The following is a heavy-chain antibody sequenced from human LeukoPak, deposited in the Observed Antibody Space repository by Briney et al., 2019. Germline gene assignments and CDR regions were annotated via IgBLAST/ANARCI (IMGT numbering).Heavy chain of an antibody. CDR3: ARGGRGYSSGLLGY. CDR1: GYTFTSYD. CDR2: MNPNSGNT. J-gene: IGHJ4*02. D-gene: IGHD6-19*01. Sequence: ASVKVSCKASGYTFTSYDINWVRQTPGQGLEWMGWMNPNSGNTGYAQKFQGRVTMTRDTSINTAYMELSSLRSEDTAVYYCARGGRGYSSGLLGYWGQGTLVTVSS. V-gene: IGHV1-8*01.